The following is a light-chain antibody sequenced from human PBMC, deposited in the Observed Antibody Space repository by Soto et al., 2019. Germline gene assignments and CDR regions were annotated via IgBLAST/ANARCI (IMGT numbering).Light chain of an antibody. CDR1: SRDVGGYNY. Sequence: QSVLTQPPSASGSPGQSVTISCTGTSRDVGGYNYVSWYQQHPGKAPKLIISEVSKRPSGVPDRFSGSKSGNTASLTVSGLQAKDEADYYCTSHAASNKYVVGNGTKVTVL. V-gene: IGLV2-8*01. CDR3: TSHAASNKYV. CDR2: EVS. J-gene: IGLJ1*01.